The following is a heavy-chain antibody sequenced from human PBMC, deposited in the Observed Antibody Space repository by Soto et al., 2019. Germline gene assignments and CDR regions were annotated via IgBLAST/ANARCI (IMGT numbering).Heavy chain of an antibody. J-gene: IGHJ6*02. CDR3: AREKLPIYYYGMDV. CDR1: GYIFTGYH. V-gene: IGHV1-2*02. Sequence: QVQLVQSGVEVKKPGASVKVSCKASGYIFTGYHMHWLRQAPGQGLEWMGGINPNSGGTNYAQKFQGRVTMTRDTSISTAYMELSRLRSDDTAVYYCAREKLPIYYYGMDVWGQGTTVTVSS. CDR2: INPNSGGT. D-gene: IGHD1-7*01.